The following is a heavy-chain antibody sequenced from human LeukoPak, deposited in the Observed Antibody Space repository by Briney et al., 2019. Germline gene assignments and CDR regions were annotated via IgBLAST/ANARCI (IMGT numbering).Heavy chain of an antibody. Sequence: GGSLRLSCAASGFSFSTYWMSWVRQAPGKGLEWVANIKQDGSEKYYVDSVKGRFTISRDNAQNSLYLQMNSLRAEDTAVYYCARDIVVVLAATARFDYWGQGTLVTVSS. CDR1: GFSFSTYW. J-gene: IGHJ4*02. V-gene: IGHV3-7*05. CDR2: IKQDGSEK. D-gene: IGHD2-15*01. CDR3: ARDIVVVLAATARFDY.